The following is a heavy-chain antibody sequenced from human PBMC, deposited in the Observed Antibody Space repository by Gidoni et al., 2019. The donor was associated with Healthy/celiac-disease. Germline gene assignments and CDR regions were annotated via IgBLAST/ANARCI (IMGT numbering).Heavy chain of an antibody. J-gene: IGHJ4*02. CDR2: IDWDDDK. CDR3: ARTRGGYDTFPHVTFDY. V-gene: IGHV2-70*15. CDR1: GFSLSTSGMC. D-gene: IGHD5-12*01. Sequence: QVTLRESGPALVKPTQTLTLTCTFSGFSLSTSGMCVSWIRQPPGKALEWLARIDWDDDKYYSTSLKTRLTISKDTSKNQVVLTMTNMDPVDTATYYCARTRGGYDTFPHVTFDYWGQGTLVTVSS.